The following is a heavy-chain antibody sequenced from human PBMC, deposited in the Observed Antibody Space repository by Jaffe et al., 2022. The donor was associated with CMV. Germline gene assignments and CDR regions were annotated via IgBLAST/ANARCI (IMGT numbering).Heavy chain of an antibody. Sequence: EVQLVESGGGLVKPGGSLRLSCAASGFTFSSYSMNWVRQAPGKGLEWVSSISSSSSYIYYADSVKGRFTISRDNAKNSLYLQMNSLRAEDTAVYYCAGTFEITMIVADYFDYWGQGTLVTVSS. CDR2: ISSSSSYI. V-gene: IGHV3-21*01. J-gene: IGHJ4*02. CDR3: AGTFEITMIVADYFDY. CDR1: GFTFSSYS. D-gene: IGHD3-22*01.